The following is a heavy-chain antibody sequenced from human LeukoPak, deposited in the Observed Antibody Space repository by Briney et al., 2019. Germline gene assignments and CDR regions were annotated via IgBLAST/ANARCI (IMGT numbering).Heavy chain of an antibody. J-gene: IGHJ4*02. Sequence: GGSLRLSCVASRFTFRSYAMSWVRQAPGKGLEWVSSNSDSGDDTYYADSVQGRFIISRDNAKNTLYLQMNSLRAEDTAIYYCAEAGIVGRTFRIDYWGQGTQVTVSS. CDR1: RFTFRSYA. CDR2: NSDSGDDT. CDR3: AEAGIVGRTFRIDY. D-gene: IGHD1-26*01. V-gene: IGHV3-23*01.